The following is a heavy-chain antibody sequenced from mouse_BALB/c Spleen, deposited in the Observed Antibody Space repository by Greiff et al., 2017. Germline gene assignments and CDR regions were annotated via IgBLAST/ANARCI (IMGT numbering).Heavy chain of an antibody. J-gene: IGHJ3*01. Sequence: EVKLMESGGGLVQPGGSRKLSCAASGFTFSSFGMHWVRQAPEKGLEWVAYISSGSSTIYYADTVKGRFTISRDNPKNTLFLQMTSLRSEDTAMYYCARSPLYDGLPAWFAYWGQGTLVTVAA. CDR2: ISSGSSTI. CDR1: GFTFSSFG. CDR3: ARSPLYDGLPAWFAY. D-gene: IGHD2-3*01. V-gene: IGHV5-17*02.